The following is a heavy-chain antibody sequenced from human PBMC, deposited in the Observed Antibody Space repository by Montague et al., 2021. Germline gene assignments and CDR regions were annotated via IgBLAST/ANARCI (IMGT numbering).Heavy chain of an antibody. D-gene: IGHD2-8*01. V-gene: IGHV3-21*01. CDR1: GFTFGAYS. J-gene: IGHJ3*01. CDR2: ISSNSRHI. Sequence: SLSLSCSASGFTFGAYSMTWVRQAPGKGLDYVSSISSNSRHIYSAAPLRGRFTISRDNAGNSLYLQMDSLRAEDTAVYYCARISTNGVFNAFDLWGRGTVVIVSS. CDR3: ARISTNGVFNAFDL.